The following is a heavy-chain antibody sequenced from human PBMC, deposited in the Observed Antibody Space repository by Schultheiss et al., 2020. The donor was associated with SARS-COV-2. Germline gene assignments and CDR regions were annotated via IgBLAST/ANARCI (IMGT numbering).Heavy chain of an antibody. Sequence: SETLSLTCTVSGGSISSYYWSWIRQPPGKGLEWIGYIYYGGSTNYNPSLKSRVTISVDTSKNQFSLKLSSVTAADTAVYYCARGREFDPWGQGTLVTVSS. CDR2: IYYGGST. J-gene: IGHJ5*02. CDR1: GGSISSYY. V-gene: IGHV4-59*01. CDR3: ARGREFDP.